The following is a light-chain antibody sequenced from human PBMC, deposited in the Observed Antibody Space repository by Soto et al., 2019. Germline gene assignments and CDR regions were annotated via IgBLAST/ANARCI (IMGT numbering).Light chain of an antibody. J-gene: IGKJ1*01. V-gene: IGKV3-20*01. CDR1: ETVTGKY. CDR2: AAS. Sequence: EIVLTQSPGTLSLSPGDRATISCRASETVTGKYLAWYQQKAGQAPRLLIFAASNWSPGIPDRFSGRGSGTDFTLTISILEPDGVAVYLCQQYSSPPQTFGHGTKVEIK. CDR3: QQYSSPPQT.